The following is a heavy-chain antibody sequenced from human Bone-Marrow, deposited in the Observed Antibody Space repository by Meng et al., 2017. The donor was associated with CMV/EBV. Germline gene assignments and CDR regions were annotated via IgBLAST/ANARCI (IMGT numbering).Heavy chain of an antibody. Sequence: SETLSLTCSVSGGSISSRSYYWGWIRQPPGKGLEWIGSIYYSGSTYYNPSLKSRVTVSVDTSKNQFSLKVSSVTAADTAVYYCARDPMEDSKDAFDIWGQGTMVTVSS. CDR1: GGSISSRSYY. J-gene: IGHJ3*02. CDR3: ARDPMEDSKDAFDI. CDR2: IYYSGST. V-gene: IGHV4-39*07. D-gene: IGHD6-6*01.